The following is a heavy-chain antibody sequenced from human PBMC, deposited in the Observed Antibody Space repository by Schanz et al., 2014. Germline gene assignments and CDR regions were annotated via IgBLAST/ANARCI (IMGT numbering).Heavy chain of an antibody. CDR2: IKEDGSEK. CDR1: GFAFSSNW. J-gene: IGHJ6*03. V-gene: IGHV3-7*01. Sequence: EVQLVESGGGLVQPGGSLRLSCAGSGFAFSSNWMNWVRQAPGKGLEWVANIKEDGSEKYYVDSVKGRFTISRDNAKNSLYLQMNSLRAEDTAVYYCARSPSNNDFWSGYTLRAVYDSYMDVWGKGTTVTVS. D-gene: IGHD3-3*01. CDR3: ARSPSNNDFWSGYTLRAVYDSYMDV.